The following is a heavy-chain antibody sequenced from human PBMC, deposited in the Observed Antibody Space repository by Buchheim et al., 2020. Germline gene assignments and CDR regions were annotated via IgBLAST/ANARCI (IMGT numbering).Heavy chain of an antibody. Sequence: EVQLVESGGGLVQPGGSLRLSCAASGFTFSSYWMSWVRQAPGKGLEWVANIKQDGSEKYYVDSVKGRFTISRDNAKNSLYLQMNSLRAEDTAVYYCARVLGYSSSGYYYYGMDVWGQGTT. V-gene: IGHV3-7*01. D-gene: IGHD6-13*01. CDR2: IKQDGSEK. CDR3: ARVLGYSSSGYYYYGMDV. CDR1: GFTFSSYW. J-gene: IGHJ6*02.